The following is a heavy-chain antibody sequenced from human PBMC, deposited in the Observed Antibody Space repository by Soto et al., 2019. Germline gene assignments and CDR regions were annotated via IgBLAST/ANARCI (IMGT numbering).Heavy chain of an antibody. V-gene: IGHV1-69*13. D-gene: IGHD2-15*01. CDR2: IIPIFGTA. CDR3: AREGGCSGGSCYSDYYYGMDV. Sequence: SVKVSCKXSGGTFSSYAISWVRQAPGQGLEWMGGIIPIFGTANYAQKFQGRVTITADESTSTAYMELSSLRSEDTAVYYCAREGGCSGGSCYSDYYYGMDVWGQGTTVTVSS. CDR1: GGTFSSYA. J-gene: IGHJ6*02.